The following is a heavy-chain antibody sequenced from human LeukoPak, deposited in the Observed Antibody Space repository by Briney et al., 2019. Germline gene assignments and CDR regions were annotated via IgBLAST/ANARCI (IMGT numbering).Heavy chain of an antibody. CDR3: ARGGGSSWYPSLFDY. D-gene: IGHD6-13*01. CDR1: GGSISSGDYY. CDR2: IYYSGST. J-gene: IGHJ4*02. V-gene: IGHV4-30-4*08. Sequence: SEALSLTCTVSGGSISSGDYYWRWIRQPPGKGLEWIGYIYYSGSTYYNPSLKSRVTISVDTSKNQFSLKLSSVTAADTAVYYCARGGGSSWYPSLFDYWGQGTLVAVSS.